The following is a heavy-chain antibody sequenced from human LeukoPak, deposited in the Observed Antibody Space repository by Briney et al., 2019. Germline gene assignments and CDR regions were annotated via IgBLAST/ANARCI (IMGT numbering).Heavy chain of an antibody. D-gene: IGHD2-2*01. CDR1: GYSINSGYY. CDR2: IYHSETT. CDR3: ARGHCSSTSCRYYYYGTDV. J-gene: IGHJ6*02. V-gene: IGHV4-38-2*01. Sequence: SETLSLTCAVSGYSINSGYYWGWIRQPPGKGLEWIGSIYHSETTYYNPSLKSRVTISVDTSKNQFSLKLSSVTAADTAVYYCARGHCSSTSCRYYYYGTDVWGQGTTVTVSS.